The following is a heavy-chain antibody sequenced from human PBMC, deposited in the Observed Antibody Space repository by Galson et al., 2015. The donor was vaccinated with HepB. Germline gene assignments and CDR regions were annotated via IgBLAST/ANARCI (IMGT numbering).Heavy chain of an antibody. CDR3: ASTAMVQGVIYFDY. Sequence: LSLTCTVSGGSISSGGYHWSWIRQHPGKGLEWIGYIYYSGSTYYNPSLKSRVTISVDTSKNQFSLKLSSVTAADTAVYYCASTAMVQGVIYFDYWGQGTLVTVSS. J-gene: IGHJ4*02. CDR1: GGSISSGGYH. V-gene: IGHV4-31*03. D-gene: IGHD3-10*01. CDR2: IYYSGST.